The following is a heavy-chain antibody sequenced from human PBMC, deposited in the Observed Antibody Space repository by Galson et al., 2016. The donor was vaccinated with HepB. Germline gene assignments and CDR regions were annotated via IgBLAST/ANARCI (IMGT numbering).Heavy chain of an antibody. CDR2: IYPGDSDT. CDR3: ARRVLPSFGDLFKGHYFDY. J-gene: IGHJ4*02. V-gene: IGHV5-51*01. CDR1: GYNFSTYW. D-gene: IGHD3-10*01. Sequence: QSGAEVKKPGESLKISCKGSGYNFSTYWIGWVRQMPGKGLEWMGIIYPGDSDTIYSPSFQGQVTISADKSISTAYLQWSSLKDSDTAMYYCARRVLPSFGDLFKGHYFDYWGQGTLVTVSS.